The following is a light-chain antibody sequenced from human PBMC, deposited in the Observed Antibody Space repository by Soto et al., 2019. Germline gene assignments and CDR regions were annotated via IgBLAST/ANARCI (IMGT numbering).Light chain of an antibody. Sequence: QSALTQPASVSGSPGQSITISCTGTSNDIGAYNYVSWYQQYPGKVPTLLIYEVTFRPSGVSNRFSGSKSGNTAALTISGLQTEDDADYDCGSYASATLIFGGGTKLTVL. CDR1: SNDIGAYNY. V-gene: IGLV2-14*01. CDR2: EVT. CDR3: GSYASATLI. J-gene: IGLJ2*01.